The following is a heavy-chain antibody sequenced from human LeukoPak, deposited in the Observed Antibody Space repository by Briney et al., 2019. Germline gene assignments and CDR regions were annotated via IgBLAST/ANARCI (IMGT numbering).Heavy chain of an antibody. J-gene: IGHJ4*02. D-gene: IGHD6-13*01. CDR1: GFTFSGYG. V-gene: IGHV3-30*02. CDR2: IWDGGSNK. CDR3: AKDRGTAAWYFDY. Sequence: PGGSLRLSCAASGFTFSGYGMHWVRQAPGKGLEWVAVIWDGGSNKYYADSVKGRFTISRDNSKNTLYLQMNSLRAEDTAVYYCAKDRGTAAWYFDYWGQGTLVTVSS.